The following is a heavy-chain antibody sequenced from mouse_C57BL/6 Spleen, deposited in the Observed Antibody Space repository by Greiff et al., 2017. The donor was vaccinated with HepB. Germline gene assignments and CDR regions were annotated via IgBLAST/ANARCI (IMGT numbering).Heavy chain of an antibody. CDR3: TEVVALYYAMDY. CDR2: IRLKSDNYAT. Sequence: EVQLQESGGGLVQPGGSMKLSCVASGFTFSNYWMNWVRQSPEKGLEWVAQIRLKSDNYATHYAESVKGRFTISRDDSKSSVYLQMNNLRAEDTGIYYCTEVVALYYAMDYWGQGTSVTVSS. J-gene: IGHJ4*01. D-gene: IGHD1-1*01. CDR1: GFTFSNYW. V-gene: IGHV6-3*01.